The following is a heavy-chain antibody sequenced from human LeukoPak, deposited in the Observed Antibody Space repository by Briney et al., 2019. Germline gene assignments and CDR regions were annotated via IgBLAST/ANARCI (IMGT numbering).Heavy chain of an antibody. Sequence: GGSLRLSCAASGFNFNNFAMSWVRQAPGKGPEWLSAMTGPADTTYSAESVKGRFTISRDYSKSMVYLQMTSLRVEDTAIYYCAKGAEIDHWGQGTLVTVSS. CDR3: AKGAEIDH. CDR1: GFNFNNFA. V-gene: IGHV3-23*01. J-gene: IGHJ4*02. CDR2: MTGPADTT.